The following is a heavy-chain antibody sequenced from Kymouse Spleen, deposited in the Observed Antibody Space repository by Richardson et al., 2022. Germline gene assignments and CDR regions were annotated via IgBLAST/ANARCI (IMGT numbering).Heavy chain of an antibody. Sequence: EVQLVESGGGLVKPGGSLRLSCAASGFTFSSYSMNWVRQAPGKGLEWVSSISSSSSYIYYADSVKGRFTISRDNAKNSLYLQMNSLRAEDTAVYYCARDGAGTTSGPAFDIWGQGTMVTVSS. J-gene: IGHJ3*02. V-gene: IGHV3-21*03. D-gene: IGHD1-1*01,IGHD1-20*01. CDR3: ARDGAGTTSGPAFDI. CDR2: ISSSSSYI. CDR1: GFTFSSYS.